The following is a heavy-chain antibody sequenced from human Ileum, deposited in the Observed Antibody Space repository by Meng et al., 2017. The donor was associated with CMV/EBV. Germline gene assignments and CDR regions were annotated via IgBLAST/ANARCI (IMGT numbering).Heavy chain of an antibody. V-gene: IGHV4-39*01. CDR3: ARQGGASPTTGVF. CDR1: GGSISSSSYY. Sequence: SGGSISSSSYYWGWVRQPPGQGFEWIGSLYYTGSTYYNTSLGSRVTMSVDTSRNQFSLKLSSVTVADTAVYYCARQGGASPTTGVFWGPGILVTVSS. D-gene: IGHD1-26*01. CDR2: LYYTGST. J-gene: IGHJ4*02.